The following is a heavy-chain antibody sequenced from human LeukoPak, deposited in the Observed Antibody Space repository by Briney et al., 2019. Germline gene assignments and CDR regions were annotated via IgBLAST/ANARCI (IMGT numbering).Heavy chain of an antibody. Sequence: GGSLRLSCEASGLTFNKYWMTWVRQALGKGLEWVAHIKQDGSEKNYVDSVKGRFTISRDNAKNSLSLRMNSLGAEDTAVYYCATGYSSGWYFYFHHWSQGSLVSVSS. V-gene: IGHV3-7*01. J-gene: IGHJ1*01. CDR3: ATGYSSGWYFYFHH. CDR2: IKQDGSEK. CDR1: GLTFNKYW. D-gene: IGHD6-19*01.